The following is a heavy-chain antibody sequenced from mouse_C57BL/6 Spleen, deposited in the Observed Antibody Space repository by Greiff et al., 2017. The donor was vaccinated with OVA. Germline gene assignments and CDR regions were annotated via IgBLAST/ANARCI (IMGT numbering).Heavy chain of an antibody. CDR2: INYDGSST. D-gene: IGHD4-1*01. CDR1: GFTFSDYY. Sequence: EVMLVESEGGLVQPGSSMKLSCTASGFTFSDYYMAWVRQVPEKGLEWVANINYDGSSTYYLDSLKSRFIISRDNAQNILYLQMSSLKSEDTATYYCARGPWDAETFDFDYWGQGTTLTVSS. J-gene: IGHJ2*01. CDR3: ARGPWDAETFDFDY. V-gene: IGHV5-16*01.